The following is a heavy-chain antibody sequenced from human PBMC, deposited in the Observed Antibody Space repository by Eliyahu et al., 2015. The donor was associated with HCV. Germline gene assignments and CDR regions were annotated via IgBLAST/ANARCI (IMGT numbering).Heavy chain of an antibody. V-gene: IGHV4-34*01. J-gene: IGHJ4*02. D-gene: IGHD6-6*01. CDR2: INHSGST. CDR3: ARVGRQLVYLQFDY. Sequence: GLEWIGEINHSGSTNYNPSLKSRVTISVDTSKNQFSLKLSSVTAADTAVYYCARVGRQLVYLQFDYWGQGTLVTVSS.